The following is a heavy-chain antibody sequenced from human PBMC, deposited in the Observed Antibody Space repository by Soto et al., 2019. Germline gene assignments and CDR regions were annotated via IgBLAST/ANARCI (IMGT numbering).Heavy chain of an antibody. J-gene: IGHJ4*02. CDR3: ATIAVAGVFDY. V-gene: IGHV1-46*01. CDR2: INPSGGST. Sequence: VASVKVSCKASGYTFTSYYMHWVRQAPGQGLEWMGIINPSGGSTSYAQKCQGRVTMTRDTSTSTLYMELSSLRSEDTAVYYCATIAVAGVFDYWGQGTLGTSPQ. D-gene: IGHD6-19*01. CDR1: GYTFTSYY.